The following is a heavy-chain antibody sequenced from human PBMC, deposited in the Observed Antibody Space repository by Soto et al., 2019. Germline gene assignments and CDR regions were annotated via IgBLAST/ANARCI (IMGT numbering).Heavy chain of an antibody. CDR3: ARRPHCSGGICYYGLDN. Sequence: ASVKVSCKASGYTFTNSDINWVRQAPGQGLEWMGWMNPDSGHAAYAQKFQGRVTLTTSTSTSTVYMEMRSLGSEDTAVYYCARRPHCSGGICYYGLDNWGHGPLVTVPS. CDR1: GYTFTNSD. J-gene: IGHJ4*01. CDR2: MNPDSGHA. D-gene: IGHD2-15*01. V-gene: IGHV1-8*01.